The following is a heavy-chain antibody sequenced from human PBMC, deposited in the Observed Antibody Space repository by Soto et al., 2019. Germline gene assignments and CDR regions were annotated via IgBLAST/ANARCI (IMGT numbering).Heavy chain of an antibody. D-gene: IGHD6-13*01. V-gene: IGHV5-51*01. Sequence: PGDSLKISCKGSGYSFTSYLIGWVRQMPGKGLEWMGIIYPGDSDTRYSPSFQGQVTISADKSISTAYLQWSSLKASDTAMYYCARSSVAAAGPFDYWGQGTLVTVSS. CDR2: IYPGDSDT. CDR1: GYSFTSYL. CDR3: ARSSVAAAGPFDY. J-gene: IGHJ4*02.